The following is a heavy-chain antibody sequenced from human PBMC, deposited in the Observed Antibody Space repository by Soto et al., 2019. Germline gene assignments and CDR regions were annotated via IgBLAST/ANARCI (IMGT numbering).Heavy chain of an antibody. CDR3: ARGAVAGIDY. CDR2: INPKTGYT. CDR1: GYILSAYY. J-gene: IGHJ4*02. D-gene: IGHD6-19*01. V-gene: IGHV1-2*02. Sequence: GASVKVSCKAFGYILSAYYINWVRQAPGQGLEWMGWINPKTGYTVYAQKFQGRVTMSSDTSISTAYMEVTSMKFDDTAVYFWARGAVAGIDYWGQGTRVTVSS.